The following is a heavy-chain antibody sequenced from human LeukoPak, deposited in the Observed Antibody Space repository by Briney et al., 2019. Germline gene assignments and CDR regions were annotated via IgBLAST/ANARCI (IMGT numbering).Heavy chain of an antibody. V-gene: IGHV3-21*01. CDR1: GFTFSSYS. J-gene: IGHJ4*02. Sequence: KSGGSLRLSCAASGFTFSSYSMNWVRQAPGKGLEWVSSISSSSSYIYYADSVKGRFTISRDNAKNSLYLQMNSLRAEDTAVYYCVRDNIAAAGMAFDCWGQGTLVTVSS. CDR2: ISSSSSYI. CDR3: VRDNIAAAGMAFDC. D-gene: IGHD6-13*01.